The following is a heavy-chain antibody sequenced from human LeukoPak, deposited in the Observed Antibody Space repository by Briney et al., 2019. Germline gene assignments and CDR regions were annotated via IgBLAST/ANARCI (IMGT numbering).Heavy chain of an antibody. CDR3: ARASGSYSNYDY. CDR2: ITFDGNNK. J-gene: IGHJ4*02. V-gene: IGHV3-30*19. CDR1: GFTFSGFG. D-gene: IGHD1-26*01. Sequence: PGGPLRLSCAASGFTFSGFGMHWVRQAPGKGPEWVGVITFDGNNKYFADSVRGRFTISRDNSKKTLYLQMNSLTIADTAVYYCARASGSYSNYDYWGQGTLVTVSS.